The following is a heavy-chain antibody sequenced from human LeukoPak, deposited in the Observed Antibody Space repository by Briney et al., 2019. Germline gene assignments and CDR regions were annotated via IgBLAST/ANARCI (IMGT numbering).Heavy chain of an antibody. D-gene: IGHD3-22*01. J-gene: IGHJ3*02. CDR1: GYSISSGYY. Sequence: SETLSLTCTVSGYSISSGYYWGWIRQPPGKGLEWIGSIYHSGSTYYNPSLKSRVTISVDTSKNQFSLKLSSVTAADTAVYYCARGYDSSGYYYVDAFDIWGQGTMVTVSS. CDR3: ARGYDSSGYYYVDAFDI. CDR2: IYHSGST. V-gene: IGHV4-38-2*02.